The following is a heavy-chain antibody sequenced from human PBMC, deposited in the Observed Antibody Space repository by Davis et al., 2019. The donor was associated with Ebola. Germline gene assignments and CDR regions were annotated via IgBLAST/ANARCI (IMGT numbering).Heavy chain of an antibody. Sequence: GESLKISCAASGFTFSSYAMHWVRQAPGKGLEWVAVISYDGSNKYYADSVKGRFTISRDNSKNTLYLQMNSLRPEDTAVYYCARDSDSNYQLLYYYYGMDVWGQGTTVTVSS. J-gene: IGHJ6*02. V-gene: IGHV3-30-3*01. CDR2: ISYDGSNK. CDR3: ARDSDSNYQLLYYYYGMDV. CDR1: GFTFSSYA. D-gene: IGHD2-2*01.